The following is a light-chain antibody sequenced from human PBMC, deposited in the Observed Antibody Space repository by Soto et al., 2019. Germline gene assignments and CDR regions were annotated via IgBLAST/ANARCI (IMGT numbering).Light chain of an antibody. Sequence: DTVMTQSPDSLAVSLGERATINCKSSQSVLYSSNNKNYLAWYQQKPGQPPKLLIYWASTRESGVPDRFSGSGSGTDFTLTISSLQAEDVAVYYCQQYYITPLTFGPGTKVDIK. V-gene: IGKV4-1*01. CDR1: QSVLYSSNNKNY. CDR3: QQYYITPLT. J-gene: IGKJ3*01. CDR2: WAS.